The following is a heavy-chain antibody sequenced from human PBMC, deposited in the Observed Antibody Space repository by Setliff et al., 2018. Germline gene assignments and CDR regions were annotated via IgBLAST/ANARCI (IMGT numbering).Heavy chain of an antibody. Sequence: ASVKVSCKASGGPLNGYSFSWVRQAPGQGLEWMGRIIPVLDITRYSQKFQGRVTITADKSTGIIYMELTSLRSDDTAVYYCARHPPPPNYFDIGALDSWGQGTLVTVSS. J-gene: IGHJ4*02. V-gene: IGHV1-69*02. CDR2: IIPVLDIT. CDR3: ARHPPPPNYFDIGALDS. D-gene: IGHD3-22*01. CDR1: GGPLNGYS.